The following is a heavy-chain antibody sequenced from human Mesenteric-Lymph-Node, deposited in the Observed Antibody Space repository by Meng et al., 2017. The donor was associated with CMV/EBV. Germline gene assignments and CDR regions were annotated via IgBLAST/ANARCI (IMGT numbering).Heavy chain of an antibody. J-gene: IGHJ4*02. D-gene: IGHD3-16*02. CDR2: IYWNDDE. Sequence: SGPTLVKPTQTLTLTCTFSGFSLTTGGVGVGWIRQPPGKALEWLALIYWNDDERYRPSLRHRLTITKDTSKNQVVLTMTNMDPLDTATYYCAHIYDFVWGSYRSPGFDYWARERWSPSPQ. V-gene: IGHV2-5*01. CDR1: GFSLTTGGVG. CDR3: AHIYDFVWGSYRSPGFDY.